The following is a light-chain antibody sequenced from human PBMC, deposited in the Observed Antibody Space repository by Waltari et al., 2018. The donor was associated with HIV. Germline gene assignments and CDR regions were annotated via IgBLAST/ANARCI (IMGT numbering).Light chain of an antibody. CDR1: NIGSKS. CDR3: QVWDSSSDHRV. J-gene: IGLJ3*02. V-gene: IGLV3-21*04. Sequence: SYVLTQPPSVSVAPGKTARITCGGHNIGSKSVHWYQQKPGQAPVLVIYYDSDRPSGIPELFSGSNSGNTATLTISRVEAGDEADYYCQVWDSSSDHRVFGGGTKLTVL. CDR2: YDS.